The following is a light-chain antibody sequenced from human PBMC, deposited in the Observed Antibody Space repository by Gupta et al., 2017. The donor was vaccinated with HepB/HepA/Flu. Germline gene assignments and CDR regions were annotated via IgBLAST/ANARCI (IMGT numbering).Light chain of an antibody. V-gene: IGKV3-15*01. CDR3: QQYNNWPQT. Sequence: EIVMTQSPATLSVYPGESATRSCRASRSVSSNLAWYQQRPGQAPRLLIYGASNRATGIPARFSGSGSGTEFTLTISSLQSEDFAVYYCQQYNNWPQTFGQGTKVEIK. CDR2: GAS. CDR1: RSVSSN. J-gene: IGKJ1*01.